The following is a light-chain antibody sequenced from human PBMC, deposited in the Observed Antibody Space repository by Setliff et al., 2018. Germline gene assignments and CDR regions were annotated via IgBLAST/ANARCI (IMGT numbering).Light chain of an antibody. CDR2: WAS. CDR1: ESVFYSSTNKNY. J-gene: IGKJ2*01. CDR3: QQYYGTPYT. Sequence: DIVMTQSPDSLVVSLGERATINCKSRESVFYSSTNKNYLAWYQQKPGQPPKLLIYWASTRESGVPDQFSGSGSGTDFTLTISSLQAEDAAVYYCQQYYGTPYTFGQGTKVDIK. V-gene: IGKV4-1*01.